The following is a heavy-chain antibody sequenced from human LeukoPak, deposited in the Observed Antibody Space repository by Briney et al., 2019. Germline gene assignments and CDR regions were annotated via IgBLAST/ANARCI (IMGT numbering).Heavy chain of an antibody. Sequence: ASVKVSCKASGHTFTSYDINWVRQATGQGLEWMGWMNPNSGNTAYAQKFKGRVTMTRNTSISTAYMELSSLRSEDTAVYYCATGGQLLAAAGTLAFDIWGQGTMVTVSS. J-gene: IGHJ3*02. D-gene: IGHD6-13*01. V-gene: IGHV1-8*02. CDR2: MNPNSGNT. CDR3: ATGGQLLAAAGTLAFDI. CDR1: GHTFTSYD.